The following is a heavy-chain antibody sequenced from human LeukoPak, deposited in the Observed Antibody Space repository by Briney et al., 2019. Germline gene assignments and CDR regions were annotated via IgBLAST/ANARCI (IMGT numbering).Heavy chain of an antibody. CDR1: GGSISSSSYY. D-gene: IGHD5-24*01. CDR2: IYYSGST. Sequence: SETLSLTCTVSGGSISSSSYYWGWIRQPPGKGLEWIGSIYYSGSTYYNQSPKSRVTISVDTSKNQFSLKLTSVTAADTAVYYCARHPSGRMWLQQGGWFDPWGQGTLVTVSS. CDR3: ARHPSGRMWLQQGGWFDP. V-gene: IGHV4-39*01. J-gene: IGHJ5*02.